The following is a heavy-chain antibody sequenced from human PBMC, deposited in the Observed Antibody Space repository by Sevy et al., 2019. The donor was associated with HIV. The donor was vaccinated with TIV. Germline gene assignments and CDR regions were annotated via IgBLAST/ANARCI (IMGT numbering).Heavy chain of an antibody. CDR2: IKQDGSEK. Sequence: GGSLRLSCAASGFTFSSYWMSWVRQAPGKGLEWVANIKQDGSEKYYVDSVKGRFTISRDNAKNSLYLQMNSLRAEDTAVYYCAREYYYDSSGYQGDYWGQGTLVTVSS. CDR3: AREYYYDSSGYQGDY. J-gene: IGHJ4*02. D-gene: IGHD3-22*01. CDR1: GFTFSSYW. V-gene: IGHV3-7*01.